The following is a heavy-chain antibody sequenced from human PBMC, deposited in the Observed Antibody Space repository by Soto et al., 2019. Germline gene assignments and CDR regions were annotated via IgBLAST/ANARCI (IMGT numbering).Heavy chain of an antibody. Sequence: GGSLRLSCAASGFTFSSYSMNWVRQAPGKGLEWVSYISSSSSTIYYADSVKGRFTISRDNAKNSLYLQMNSLRAEDTAVYYCARDPDYGDYERKVSNWFDPWGQGTLVTVSS. J-gene: IGHJ5*02. CDR3: ARDPDYGDYERKVSNWFDP. V-gene: IGHV3-48*01. D-gene: IGHD4-17*01. CDR1: GFTFSSYS. CDR2: ISSSSSTI.